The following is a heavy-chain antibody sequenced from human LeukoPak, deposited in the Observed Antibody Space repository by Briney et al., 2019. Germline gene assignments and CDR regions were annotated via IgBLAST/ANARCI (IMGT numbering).Heavy chain of an antibody. Sequence: GSLRLSCAASGFTFSSYWMSWVRQAPGKGLEWVANIKQDGSEKYYVDSVKGRFTISRDNAKNSLYLQMNSLRAEDTAVYYCAGFEDTAMVVKEDYWGQGTLVTVSS. CDR1: GFTFSSYW. D-gene: IGHD5-18*01. CDR2: IKQDGSEK. J-gene: IGHJ4*02. CDR3: AGFEDTAMVVKEDY. V-gene: IGHV3-7*01.